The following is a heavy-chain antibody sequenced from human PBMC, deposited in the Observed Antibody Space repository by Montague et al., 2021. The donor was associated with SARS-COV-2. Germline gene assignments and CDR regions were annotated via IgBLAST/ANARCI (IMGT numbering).Heavy chain of an antibody. V-gene: IGHV4-34*01. Sequence: SETLSLTCAVYGGSFSGYYWSWIRQPPGKGLEWIGEINHSGSTNYNPSLKSRVTISVDTSKNQFSLKLSPVTAADAAVYYCTRAGDQVLWSDYYYYSMDVWGQGTRVTVSS. D-gene: IGHD2-2*01. CDR1: GGSFSGYY. CDR2: INHSGST. CDR3: TRAGDQVLWSDYYYYSMDV. J-gene: IGHJ6*02.